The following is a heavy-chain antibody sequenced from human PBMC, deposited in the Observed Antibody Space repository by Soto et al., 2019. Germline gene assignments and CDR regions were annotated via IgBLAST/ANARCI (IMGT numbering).Heavy chain of an antibody. Sequence: ASVKVSCKASGGTFSSYAISWVRQAPGQGLEWMGGIIPIFGTANYAQKFQGRVTITADESTSTAYMELSSLRSEDTAVYYCARDPINDFWSGYTPTYFDDWGQGTLVTVSS. D-gene: IGHD3-3*01. CDR3: ARDPINDFWSGYTPTYFDD. V-gene: IGHV1-69*13. CDR1: GGTFSSYA. J-gene: IGHJ4*02. CDR2: IIPIFGTA.